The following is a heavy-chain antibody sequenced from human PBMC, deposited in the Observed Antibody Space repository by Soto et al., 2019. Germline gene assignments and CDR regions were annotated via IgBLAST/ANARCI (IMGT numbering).Heavy chain of an antibody. J-gene: IGHJ2*01. CDR3: ATVGQGAWYFDL. CDR2: IKTDGSII. V-gene: IGHV3-74*01. Sequence: EVQLVESGGGLVQPGGSLRLSCAASGFSFSSYWMHWVSQAPGKGLVWVSRIKTDGSIITYADSVKGRFTISRDNAKSPLYLQMNTLRAEDTAVYYCATVGQGAWYFDLWGRGTLVTVSS. CDR1: GFSFSSYW. D-gene: IGHD1-26*01.